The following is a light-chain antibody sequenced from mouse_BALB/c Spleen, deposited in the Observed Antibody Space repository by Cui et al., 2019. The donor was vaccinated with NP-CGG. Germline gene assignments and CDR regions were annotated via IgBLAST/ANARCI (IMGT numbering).Light chain of an antibody. CDR1: TGAVTTSNY. Sequence: QAVVTQESAPTTSPNKTVTLTCRSSTGAVTTSNYANWVQEKPDHLFTGLIGGTKTRAPGVPARFSGSLIGDKAALTITGAQTEDEAIYFCALWYSNHWVFGGGTKLTVL. J-gene: IGLJ1*01. V-gene: IGLV1*01. CDR3: ALWYSNHWV. CDR2: GTK.